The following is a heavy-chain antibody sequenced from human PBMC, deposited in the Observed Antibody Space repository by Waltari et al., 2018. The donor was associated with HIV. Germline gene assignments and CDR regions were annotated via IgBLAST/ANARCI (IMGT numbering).Heavy chain of an antibody. D-gene: IGHD4-17*01. CDR2: IYTSGST. V-gene: IGHV4-61*02. CDR1: GGSISSGSYY. Sequence: QVQLQESGPGLVKPSQTLSLTCTVPGGSISSGSYYWSWIRQPAGKGLEWIGRIYTSGSTNYNPSLKSRVTISVDTSKNQFSLKLSSVTAADTAVYYCARDPRNYGGNSVAFDIWGQGTMVTVSS. J-gene: IGHJ3*02. CDR3: ARDPRNYGGNSVAFDI.